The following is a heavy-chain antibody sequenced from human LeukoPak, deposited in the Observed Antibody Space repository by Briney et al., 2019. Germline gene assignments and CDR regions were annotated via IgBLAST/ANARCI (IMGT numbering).Heavy chain of an antibody. CDR1: GGSISSGSYY. V-gene: IGHV4-61*02. J-gene: IGHJ6*02. Sequence: SQTLSLTCTVSGGSISSGSYYWSWMRQPAGKGLEWIGRIYTSGSTNYNPSLKSRVTISVDTSKNQFSLKLNSVNPEDTAVYYCARVGGGSDPYYAMDVWGQGTTVTASS. CDR3: ARVGGGSDPYYAMDV. D-gene: IGHD2-15*01. CDR2: IYTSGST.